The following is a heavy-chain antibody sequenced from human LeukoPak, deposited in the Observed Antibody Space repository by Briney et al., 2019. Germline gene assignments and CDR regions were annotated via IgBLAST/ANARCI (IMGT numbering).Heavy chain of an antibody. D-gene: IGHD3-22*01. V-gene: IGHV1-24*01. CDR1: GYTLTELS. J-gene: IGHJ4*02. CDR3: PSLGSYYNYNSGQCY. Sequence: ASVKVSCKGSGYTLTELSMHWVRQPPGKGLEWMGGFDHEDGETNYAQKLQGRVTMTEHTSTDTAYMELSSLTSEDTAVYYLPSLGSYYNYNSGQCYWGQGTLGTVSS. CDR2: FDHEDGET.